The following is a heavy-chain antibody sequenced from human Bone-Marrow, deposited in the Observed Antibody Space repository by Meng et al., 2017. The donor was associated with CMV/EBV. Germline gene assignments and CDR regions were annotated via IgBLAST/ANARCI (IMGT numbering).Heavy chain of an antibody. Sequence: GGSLRLSCAASGFTFSSYWMSWVRQAPGKGLEWVANIKQDGSEKYYVDSVKGRFTISRDNSKNTLYLQMNSLRAEDTAVYYCAKDSSGMDVWGQGTTVTVSS. D-gene: IGHD2-2*01. CDR1: GFTFSSYW. J-gene: IGHJ6*02. V-gene: IGHV3-7*01. CDR2: IKQDGSEK. CDR3: AKDSSGMDV.